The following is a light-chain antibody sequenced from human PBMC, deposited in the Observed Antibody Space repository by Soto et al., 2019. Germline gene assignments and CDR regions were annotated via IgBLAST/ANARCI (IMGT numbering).Light chain of an antibody. CDR1: SSDVGAYDY. CDR3: QSYDSSLSGLYV. CDR2: EIN. J-gene: IGLJ1*01. V-gene: IGLV2-8*01. Sequence: QSVLTQPPSASGSPGQSVTISCTGTSSDVGAYDYVSWYQQHPGKAPKLMIYEINKRPSGVPDRFSGSKSGNTASLTVSGLQAEDEADYYCQSYDSSLSGLYVFGTGTKVTVL.